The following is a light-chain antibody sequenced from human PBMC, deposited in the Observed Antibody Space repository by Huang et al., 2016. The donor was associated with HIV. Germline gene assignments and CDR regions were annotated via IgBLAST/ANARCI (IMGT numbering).Light chain of an antibody. Sequence: EIVLTQSPGTLSLSPGEGATLSCRASHSINNHYLAWFQQKPGQPPRLLIYGASSRATGVPDRFTGSGSGTDFNLTISRLETEDFAMYFCQHYGTSPQTFGQGTKLEIK. V-gene: IGKV3-20*01. CDR2: GAS. CDR3: QHYGTSPQT. J-gene: IGKJ2*01. CDR1: HSINNHY.